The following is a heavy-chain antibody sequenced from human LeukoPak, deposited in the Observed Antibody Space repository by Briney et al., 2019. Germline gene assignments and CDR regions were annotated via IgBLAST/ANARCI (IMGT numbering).Heavy chain of an antibody. J-gene: IGHJ5*02. CDR3: AARYCDSVKWFDP. D-gene: IGHD3-9*01. CDR2: IYYSGST. Sequence: SETLSLTCTVSGGSFTSGGYYCSWIRQHPGKGLEWIGYIYYSGSTSYNPSLKSRVTISVDTSKNQFFLKLTSVTAADTAVYYCAARYCDSVKWFDPWGQGTLVTVSS. V-gene: IGHV4-31*03. CDR1: GGSFTSGGYY.